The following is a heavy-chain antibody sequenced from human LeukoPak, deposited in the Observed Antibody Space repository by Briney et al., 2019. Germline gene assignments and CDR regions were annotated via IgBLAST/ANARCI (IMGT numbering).Heavy chain of an antibody. Sequence: SETLSLTCAVYGGSFSGYYWSWIRQPPGKGLEWIGEINHSGSTNYNPSLKSRVTISVDTSKNQFSLTLSSVTAADTAVYYCARRIAAAGRPSKAFDYWGQGTLVTVSS. CDR2: INHSGST. D-gene: IGHD6-13*01. J-gene: IGHJ4*02. CDR1: GGSFSGYY. CDR3: ARRIAAAGRPSKAFDY. V-gene: IGHV4-34*01.